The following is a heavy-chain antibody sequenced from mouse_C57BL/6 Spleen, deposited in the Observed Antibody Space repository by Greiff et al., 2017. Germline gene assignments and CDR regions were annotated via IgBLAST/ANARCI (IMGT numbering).Heavy chain of an antibody. J-gene: IGHJ3*01. D-gene: IGHD2-4*01. V-gene: IGHV1-59*01. CDR3: AGNYDYAGPWFAY. Sequence: VQLQQPGAELVRPGTSVKLSCKASGYTFTSYWLHWVKQRPGQGLEWIGEIDPSDSYTNYNPKFKGKATLTVEHSSSTAYMPLTGLTSENSAVYYCAGNYDYAGPWFAYWGQGTLLTVSA. CDR1: GYTFTSYW. CDR2: IDPSDSYT.